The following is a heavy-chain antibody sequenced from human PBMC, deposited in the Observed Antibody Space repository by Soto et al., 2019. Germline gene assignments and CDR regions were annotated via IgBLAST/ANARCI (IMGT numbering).Heavy chain of an antibody. CDR3: ARDGYDSSGYYSDFDY. CDR2: ISYDGSNK. J-gene: IGHJ4*02. CDR1: GFTFSSYG. D-gene: IGHD3-22*01. Sequence: GGSLRLSCAASGFTFSSYGMHWVRQAPGKGLEWVAVISYDGSNKYYADSVKGRFTISRDNSKNTLYLQVNSLRAEDTAVYYCARDGYDSSGYYSDFDYWGQGTLVTVSS. V-gene: IGHV3-30*03.